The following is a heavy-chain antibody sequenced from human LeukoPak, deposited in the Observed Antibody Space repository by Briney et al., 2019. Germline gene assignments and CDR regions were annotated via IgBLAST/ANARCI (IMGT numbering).Heavy chain of an antibody. CDR2: IWCDGSNK. CDR1: GFTFSNYA. D-gene: IGHD6-19*01. V-gene: IGHV3-33*01. J-gene: IGHJ4*02. CDR3: ARADHGWYTFDY. Sequence: GGSLRLSCAASGFTFSNYAMHWVRQAPGKGLEWVAVIWCDGSNKYYADSVKGRFTISRDNSKNTLFLQMNSLRAEDTAVYYCARADHGWYTFDYWGQGTLVTVPS.